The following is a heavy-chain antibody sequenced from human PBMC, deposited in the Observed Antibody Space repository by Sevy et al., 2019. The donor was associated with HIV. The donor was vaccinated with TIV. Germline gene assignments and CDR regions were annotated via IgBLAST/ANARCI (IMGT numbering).Heavy chain of an antibody. V-gene: IGHV5-51*01. CDR2: IYPGDSDT. CDR1: GYSFTSYW. CDR3: ARTTAVAGTKFFDF. J-gene: IGHJ4*02. D-gene: IGHD6-13*01. Sequence: GESLKISCKGSGYSFTSYWIGWVRQMPGKGLEWMGIIYPGDSDTRYSPAFQGQVTISADKSISTAYPQWGSLKASDNAMYYCARTTAVAGTKFFDFWGQGTLVTVSS.